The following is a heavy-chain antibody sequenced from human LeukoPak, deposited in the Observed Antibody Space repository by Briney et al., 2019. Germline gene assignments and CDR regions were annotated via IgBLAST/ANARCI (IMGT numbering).Heavy chain of an antibody. CDR2: IHRNGSP. D-gene: IGHD2-2*01. CDR1: GGSFSGYY. J-gene: IGHJ1*01. Sequence: PSETLSLTCAIYGGSFSGYYWSWIRQPPGKGPEWLEEIHRNGSPNYNPSLKSRVTISVDTSKNQFSLKLSSVTAADTAVYYCARGAAIKRYCSSTSCRNPEYFQHWARAPWSPSPQ. CDR3: ARGAAIKRYCSSTSCRNPEYFQH. V-gene: IGHV4-34*01.